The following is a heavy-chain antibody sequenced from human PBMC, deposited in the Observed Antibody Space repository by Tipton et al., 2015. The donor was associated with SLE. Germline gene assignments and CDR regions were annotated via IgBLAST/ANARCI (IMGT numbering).Heavy chain of an antibody. Sequence: QLVQSGAEVKKPGESLKISCKGSGYSFTRYWIAWVRQMSGKGLEWMGITYPGDSDTRYSPSFQGQVTISADKSISTAYLQWSSLKASDTAMYYCARPSDSSYCSGGSCYWDGFDIWGQGTMVTVSS. D-gene: IGHD2-15*01. CDR2: TYPGDSDT. V-gene: IGHV5-51*03. CDR3: ARPSDSSYCSGGSCYWDGFDI. CDR1: GYSFTRYW. J-gene: IGHJ3*02.